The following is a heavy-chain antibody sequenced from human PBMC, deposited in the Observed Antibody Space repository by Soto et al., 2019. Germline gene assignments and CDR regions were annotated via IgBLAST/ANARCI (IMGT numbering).Heavy chain of an antibody. CDR3: AKDMPAAEQYYYYYMNV. J-gene: IGHJ6*03. CDR1: GFPFSSYA. Sequence: PGGSMRLSCAASGFPFSSYAITWVRQAPGKGLEWVSAISGGGGRTYYADSVKGRFTISRDNSNNTLYLQMNSLRAEDTAVYYCAKDMPAAEQYYYYYMNVWGKGTAVTVSS. V-gene: IGHV3-23*01. CDR2: ISGGGGRT. D-gene: IGHD6-13*01.